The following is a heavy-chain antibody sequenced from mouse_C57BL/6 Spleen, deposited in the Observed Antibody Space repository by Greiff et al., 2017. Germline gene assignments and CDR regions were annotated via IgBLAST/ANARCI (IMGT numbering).Heavy chain of an antibody. CDR3: ARDDGYYVWYFDV. J-gene: IGHJ1*03. CDR2: IYPGSGNT. V-gene: IGHV1-66*01. CDR1: GYSFTSYY. D-gene: IGHD2-3*01. Sequence: QVQLKQSGPELVKPGASVKISCKASGYSFTSYYIHWVKQRPGQGLEWIGWIYPGSGNTKYNEKFKGKATLTADTSSSTAYMQRSSLKSEDSAVYYCARDDGYYVWYFDVWGTGTTVTVSS.